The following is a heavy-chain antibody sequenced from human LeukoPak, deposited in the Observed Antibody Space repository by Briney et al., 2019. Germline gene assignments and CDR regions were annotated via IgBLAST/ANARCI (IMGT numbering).Heavy chain of an antibody. Sequence: GESLKISCKGSGYSFTSYCIGWVRQMPGKGLEWMGIIYPYDAHTIYSPSFQGQVTIPAGKSISTAYLQWSSLKASDTAMYYCARNHGGDTTYDRFDPWGQGTLVTVSS. CDR2: IYPYDAHT. J-gene: IGHJ5*02. D-gene: IGHD1-14*01. V-gene: IGHV5-51*01. CDR1: GYSFTSYC. CDR3: ARNHGGDTTYDRFDP.